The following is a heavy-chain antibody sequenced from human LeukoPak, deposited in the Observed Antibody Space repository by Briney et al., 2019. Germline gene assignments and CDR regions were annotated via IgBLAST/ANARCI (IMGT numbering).Heavy chain of an antibody. CDR1: GGSISSSSYH. CDR2: IYYSGST. V-gene: IGHV4-39*01. J-gene: IGHJ3*02. CDR3: ALGTSGWSDDSFDI. Sequence: PSETLSLTCTVSGGSISSSSYHWGWIRQPPGQGLEWIGTIYYSGSTYYNPSLKSRVTISVDTSNNQFSLKLSSVTAADTAVYYCALGTSGWSDDSFDIWGLGTTVTVSS. D-gene: IGHD6-19*01.